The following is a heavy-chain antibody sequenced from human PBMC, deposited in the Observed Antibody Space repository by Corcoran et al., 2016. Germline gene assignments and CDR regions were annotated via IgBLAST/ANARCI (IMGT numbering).Heavy chain of an antibody. D-gene: IGHD6-13*01. CDR3: AREAAAGTNNWFDP. V-gene: IGHV1-2*02. J-gene: IGHJ5*02. CDR2: INPNSGGT. CDR1: GYTFTGYY. Sequence: VQLVQSGAEVKKPGASVKVSCKASGYTFTGYYMHWVRQAHGQGLEWMGWINPNSGGTNYAQKFQCRVTMTRDTSMSTAYMELSRLSSDDTAVYYCAREAAAGTNNWFDPWGQGTLVTVSS.